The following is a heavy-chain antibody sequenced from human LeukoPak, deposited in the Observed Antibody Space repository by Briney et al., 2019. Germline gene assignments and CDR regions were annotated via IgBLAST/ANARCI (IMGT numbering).Heavy chain of an antibody. J-gene: IGHJ4*02. CDR1: GLTFSSHW. Sequence: PGGSLRLSCAASGLTFSSHWMHWVRQAPGKGLVWVSRITNDGSSTTYADSVKGRFTISRDNSKNTLYLLMNSLRAEDTAINYCAKDLGGFSNWYFDSGGQGTLVTVSS. CDR3: AKDLGGFSNWYFDS. D-gene: IGHD6-13*01. CDR2: ITNDGSST. V-gene: IGHV3-74*01.